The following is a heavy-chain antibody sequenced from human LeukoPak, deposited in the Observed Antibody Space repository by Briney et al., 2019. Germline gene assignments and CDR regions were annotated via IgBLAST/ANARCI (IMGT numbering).Heavy chain of an antibody. V-gene: IGHV4-59*01. CDR1: GGSISSYY. J-gene: IGHJ4*02. Sequence: SETLSLTCTVSGGSISSYYWSWIRQPPGKGLEWIGYIYYTGRTNYNPSLKSRVTISVDTSKNQFSLKLSSVTAADTAVYYCARGSGGYYYWGQGTLVTVSS. D-gene: IGHD6-19*01. CDR2: IYYTGRT. CDR3: ARGSGGYYY.